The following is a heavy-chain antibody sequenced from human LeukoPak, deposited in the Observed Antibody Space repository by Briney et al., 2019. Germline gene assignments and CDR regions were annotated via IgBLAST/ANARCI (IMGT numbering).Heavy chain of an antibody. CDR2: SEYGGTTG. J-gene: IGHJ4*02. Sequence: GGSLRLSRATSPFTFSSYSMNWVRQAPGKGLEWVSFSEYGGTTGYYADSVKGRFTVSRDNAKHSLYLQMSSLRDEDTAVYYCARILGFTLDYWGQGTLVSVSS. CDR1: PFTFSSYS. CDR3: ARILGFTLDY. V-gene: IGHV3-48*02.